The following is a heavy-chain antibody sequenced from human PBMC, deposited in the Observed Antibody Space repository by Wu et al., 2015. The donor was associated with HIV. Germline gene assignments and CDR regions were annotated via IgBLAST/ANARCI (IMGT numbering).Heavy chain of an antibody. Sequence: QVQLVQSGAEVRKPGASVKVSCTASGYTFTAYYIHWVRQAPGQGLEWMGWINPNGGGTKYAQKFQGRVTMTGDTSSNTAYMEVSRLTSDDTAVYYCARLAVTGRSWFDPWGQGTLVTVSS. V-gene: IGHV1-2*02. J-gene: IGHJ5*02. D-gene: IGHD6-19*01. CDR3: ARLAVTGRSWFDP. CDR1: GYTFTAYY. CDR2: INPNGGGT.